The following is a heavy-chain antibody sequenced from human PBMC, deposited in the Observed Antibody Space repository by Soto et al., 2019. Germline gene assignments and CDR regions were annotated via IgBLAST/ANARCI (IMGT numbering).Heavy chain of an antibody. Sequence: EVLLLESGGGLVQPGGSLRLSCEASGFSFSSFAMNWVRQAPGKGLEWVSAIGDSGASTYYADSVKGRFTISRDNSRNTLSLQLNSGRGGDRAVYYCEKGVELEAGGNGTRVTVSS. D-gene: IGHD1-26*01. CDR2: IGDSGAST. J-gene: IGHJ6*03. CDR1: GFSFSSFA. CDR3: EKGVELEA. V-gene: IGHV3-23*01.